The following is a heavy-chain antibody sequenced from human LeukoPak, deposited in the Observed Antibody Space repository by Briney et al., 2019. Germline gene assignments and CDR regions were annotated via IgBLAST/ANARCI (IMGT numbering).Heavy chain of an antibody. CDR3: AKYTSKRYAGVLDAFDI. Sequence: PGGSLRLSCAASGFTFSSYAMSWVRQAPGKGLEGVSAISGSGGSTYYADSVKGRFTISRDNSKNTLYLQMNSLRAEDTAVYYCAKYTSKRYAGVLDAFDIWGQGTMVTVSS. J-gene: IGHJ3*02. CDR2: ISGSGGST. D-gene: IGHD2-2*01. CDR1: GFTFSSYA. V-gene: IGHV3-23*01.